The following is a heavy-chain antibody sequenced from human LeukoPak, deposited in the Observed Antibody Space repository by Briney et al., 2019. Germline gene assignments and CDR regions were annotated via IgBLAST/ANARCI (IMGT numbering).Heavy chain of an antibody. CDR1: GYTFTSYY. D-gene: IGHD6-13*01. Sequence: ASVKVSCKASGYTFTSYYMHWVRQAPGQGLEWMGIINPSGGSTSYAQKFQGRVTMTRNPSTSTVYMELSSLRSEDPAVYSCARRQSSSWYLGGFDPWGQGTPVTVSS. CDR2: INPSGGST. CDR3: ARRQSSSWYLGGFDP. V-gene: IGHV1-46*01. J-gene: IGHJ5*02.